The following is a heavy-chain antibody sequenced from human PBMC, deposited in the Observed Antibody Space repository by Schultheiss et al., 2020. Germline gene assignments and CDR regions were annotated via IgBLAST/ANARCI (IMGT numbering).Heavy chain of an antibody. J-gene: IGHJ4*02. CDR3: APPAVVLAATTY. CDR1: GFTFSGSA. Sequence: GGSLRLSCAASGFTFSGSAMHWVRQASGKGLEWVSSISSSSSYTNYADSVKGRFTISRDNANNSLYLQMNSLRAEDTAVYYCAPPAVVLAATTYWGQGTLVNVSS. CDR2: ISSSSSYT. D-gene: IGHD2-15*01. V-gene: IGHV3-21*01.